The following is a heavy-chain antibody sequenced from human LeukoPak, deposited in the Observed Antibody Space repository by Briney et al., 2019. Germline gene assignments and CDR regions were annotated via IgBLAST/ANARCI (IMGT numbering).Heavy chain of an antibody. Sequence: ASVKVSCKASGGTFSSYAISWVRQAPGQGLEWMGGIIPIFGTANYEQKFQGRVTITADESTSTAYMELSSLRSEDTAVYYCARARSGYSGYDSFYYYYMDVWGKGTTVTVSS. J-gene: IGHJ6*03. CDR2: IIPIFGTA. CDR3: ARARSGYSGYDSFYYYYMDV. V-gene: IGHV1-69*01. D-gene: IGHD5-12*01. CDR1: GGTFSSYA.